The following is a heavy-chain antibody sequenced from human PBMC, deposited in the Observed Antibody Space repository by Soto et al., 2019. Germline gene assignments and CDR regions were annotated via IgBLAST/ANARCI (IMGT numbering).Heavy chain of an antibody. CDR1: GYPLTELS. Sequence: QVQLVQSGAEVKKPGASVKVSCKVSGYPLTELSFNWWDQPPGKGLGGMGGFDPEDGETIYAQKFQGRVTMTEDTSTDTAYMELSSLRSEDTAVYYCATKARSTVTLDYWGQGTLVTVSS. CDR3: ATKARSTVTLDY. CDR2: FDPEDGET. V-gene: IGHV1-24*01. J-gene: IGHJ4*02. D-gene: IGHD4-17*01.